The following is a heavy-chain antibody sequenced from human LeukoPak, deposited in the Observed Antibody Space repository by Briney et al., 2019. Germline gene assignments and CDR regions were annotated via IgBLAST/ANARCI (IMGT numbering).Heavy chain of an antibody. D-gene: IGHD2-15*01. V-gene: IGHV4-4*09. J-gene: IGHJ1*01. CDR1: GDSVSSGY. Sequence: SETLSLTCIVSGDSVSSGYWNWFRQPPGKGLEWIGYIYDSGMTDYSPSIKNRLTISLDTSNHQFSLKLSSVTAADTAVYYCAGRGHRYSRDWGQGILVTVSS. CDR2: IYDSGMT. CDR3: AGRGHRYSRD.